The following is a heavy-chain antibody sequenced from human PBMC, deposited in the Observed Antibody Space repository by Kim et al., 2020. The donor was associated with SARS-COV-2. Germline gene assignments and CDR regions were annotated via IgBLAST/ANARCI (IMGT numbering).Heavy chain of an antibody. CDR3: AKDFSDSSGYYYRYYYYYGMDV. D-gene: IGHD3-22*01. V-gene: IGHV3-33*06. J-gene: IGHJ6*02. CDR2: IWYDGSNK. CDR1: GFTFSSYG. Sequence: GGSLRLSCAASGFTFSSYGMHWVRQAPGKGLEWVAVIWYDGSNKYYADSVKGRFTISRDNSKNTLYLQMNSLRAEDTAVYYCAKDFSDSSGYYYRYYYYYGMDVWGQGTTVTVSS.